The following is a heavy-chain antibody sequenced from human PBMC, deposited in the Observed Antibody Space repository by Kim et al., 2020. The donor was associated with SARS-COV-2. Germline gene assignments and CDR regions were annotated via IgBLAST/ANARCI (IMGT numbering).Heavy chain of an antibody. J-gene: IGHJ6*02. Sequence: SETLSLTCTVSGGSISSSSYYWGWIRQPPGKGLEWIGSIYYSGSTYYNPSLKSRVTISVDTSKNQFSLKLSSVTAADTAVYYCARRSYYYGMDVWGQGTTVTVSS. CDR3: ARRSYYYGMDV. CDR1: GGSISSSSYY. V-gene: IGHV4-39*01. CDR2: IYYSGST.